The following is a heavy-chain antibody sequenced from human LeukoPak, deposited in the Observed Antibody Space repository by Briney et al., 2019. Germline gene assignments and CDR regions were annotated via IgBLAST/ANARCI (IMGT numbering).Heavy chain of an antibody. CDR2: IYYSGST. Sequence: SETLSLTCTVSGGSISSYYWSWIRQPPGKGLEWIGYIYYSGSTNYNPSLKSRVTISVDTSKNQFSLKLSSVTAADTAVYYCATYSSSWYAYWGQGTLVTVSS. D-gene: IGHD6-13*01. J-gene: IGHJ4*02. V-gene: IGHV4-59*01. CDR3: ATYSSSWYAY. CDR1: GGSISSYY.